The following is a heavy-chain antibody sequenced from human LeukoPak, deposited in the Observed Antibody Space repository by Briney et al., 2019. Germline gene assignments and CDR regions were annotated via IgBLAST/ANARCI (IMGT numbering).Heavy chain of an antibody. Sequence: PGGSLRLACAAAGFTFSSYSMNWGRQAPGKGLEWVSYISSSSSTIYYADPVKGRFTISRDNSKNSLYLQMTSLRAEDTAVYYCARAGIAARYYYYYYMDVWGKGTTVPVSS. CDR3: ARAGIAARYYYYYYMDV. V-gene: IGHV3-48*01. D-gene: IGHD6-6*01. CDR2: ISSSSSTI. CDR1: GFTFSSYS. J-gene: IGHJ6*03.